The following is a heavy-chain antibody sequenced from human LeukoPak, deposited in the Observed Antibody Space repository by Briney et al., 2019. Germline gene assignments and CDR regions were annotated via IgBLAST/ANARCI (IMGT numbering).Heavy chain of an antibody. CDR2: IISFFGAA. V-gene: IGHV1-69*13. CDR1: GYTLTELS. D-gene: IGHD3-9*01. Sequence: SVKVSCKVSGYTLTELSMHWVRQAPGQGLEWMGGIISFFGAAHYIQKFQGRLTITADESTSTAYMELSSLTSEDTAVYYCTRDPSVDYDLLSHWFDPWGQGTLVTVSS. CDR3: TRDPSVDYDLLSHWFDP. J-gene: IGHJ5*02.